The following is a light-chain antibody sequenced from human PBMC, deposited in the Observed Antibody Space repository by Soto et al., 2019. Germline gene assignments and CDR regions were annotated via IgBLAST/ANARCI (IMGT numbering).Light chain of an antibody. Sequence: EIVMTQSPATLSWSPGEIDTLSCMASQSVSSNLAWYQQKPGQAPRLLIYGASTRATGIPARFSGSGSGTEFTLTISSLQSEDFAVYYCQQYNNWPPFTFGPGTKVDIK. CDR1: QSVSSN. J-gene: IGKJ3*01. CDR2: GAS. CDR3: QQYNNWPPFT. V-gene: IGKV3-15*01.